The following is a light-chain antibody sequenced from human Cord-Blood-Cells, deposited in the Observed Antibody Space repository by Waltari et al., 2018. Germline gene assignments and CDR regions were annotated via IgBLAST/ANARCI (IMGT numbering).Light chain of an antibody. CDR1: QIVLYSSNNKIY. CDR2: WAS. CDR3: QQYYSTPRT. J-gene: IGKJ1*01. Sequence: DIVMTQSPDSLAVSLGERATINCKSSQIVLYSSNNKIYLAWYQQKPGQPPKLLIYWASTRESGVPDRFSGSGSWTDFTLTISSLQAEDVAVYYCQQYYSTPRTFGQGTTVEIK. V-gene: IGKV4-1*01.